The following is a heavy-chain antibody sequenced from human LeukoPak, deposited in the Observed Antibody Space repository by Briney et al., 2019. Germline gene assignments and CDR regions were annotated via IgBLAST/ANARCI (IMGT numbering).Heavy chain of an antibody. CDR2: MSYDGSHK. CDR3: ARAGCGGDCFYYHYGMDV. J-gene: IGHJ6*02. Sequence: PGGSQRLSCAASGFTFSSYAMHWVRQAPGKGLEWVAVMSYDGSHKYYADSVKGRFTISRDNSRNTLYLHMNSLRAEDTALYYCARAGCGGDCFYYHYGMDVWGQGTTVTVSS. CDR1: GFTFSSYA. D-gene: IGHD2-21*02. V-gene: IGHV3-30-3*01.